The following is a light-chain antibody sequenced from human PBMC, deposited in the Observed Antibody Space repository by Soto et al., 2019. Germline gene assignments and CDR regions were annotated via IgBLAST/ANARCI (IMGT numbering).Light chain of an antibody. CDR3: SSYTSSRTWV. CDR1: SSDFGDDKY. CDR2: DVG. V-gene: IGLV2-14*03. J-gene: IGLJ3*02. Sequence: QSVLTQPDSVSGSPGQPITISCTATSSDFGDDKYVSWYQQHPGKAPKLIIYDVGNRPSGVSDRFSGSKSANTASLTISGLQSEAEADYYCSSYTSSRTWVFGGGTKLTVL.